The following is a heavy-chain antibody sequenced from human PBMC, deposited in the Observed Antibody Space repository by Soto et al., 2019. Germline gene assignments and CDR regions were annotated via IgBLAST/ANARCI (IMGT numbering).Heavy chain of an antibody. CDR1: GFTFNSYG. CDR3: ARLVGAAAGRFDP. V-gene: IGHV3-33*01. CDR2: IWFDGSAN. Sequence: QEQLVESGGGVVQPGTSLRLSCVASGFTFNSYGMHWVRQAPGKGLEWVAAIWFDGSANYYADSVKGRFTISRDNSKNTLYLQMNSLRAEDTGVYYCARLVGAAAGRFDPWGQGTLGIVSS. J-gene: IGHJ5*02. D-gene: IGHD6-13*01.